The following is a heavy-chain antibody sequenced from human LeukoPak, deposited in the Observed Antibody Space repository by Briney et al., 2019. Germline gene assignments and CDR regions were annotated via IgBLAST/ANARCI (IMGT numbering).Heavy chain of an antibody. V-gene: IGHV4-4*02. CDR2: IYYTGNT. D-gene: IGHD4-11*01. CDR1: GGSITSSNW. J-gene: IGHJ5*02. CDR3: AKSNAWDWFDP. Sequence: SGTLSLTCAVSGGSITSSNWWSWVRQPPGKGLEWIGEIYYTGNTNYNPSLKSRVTISVDKSNNQFSLNLSSVTAADMAVYYCAKSNAWDWFDPWGQGTLVTVSS.